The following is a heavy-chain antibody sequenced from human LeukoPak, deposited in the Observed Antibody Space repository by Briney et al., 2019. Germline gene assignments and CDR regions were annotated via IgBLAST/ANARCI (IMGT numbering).Heavy chain of an antibody. CDR2: ISGSGGST. V-gene: IGHV3-23*01. J-gene: IGHJ6*02. CDR3: AKDREYNWNGKRYYYYYGMDV. D-gene: IGHD1-20*01. Sequence: PGGSLRLSCAVSGFTFSSYAMSWVRQAPGKGLEWVSAISGSGGSTYYADSVKGRFTISRDNSKNTLYLQMNSLRAEDTAVYYCAKDREYNWNGKRYYYYYGMDVWGQGTTVTVSS. CDR1: GFTFSSYA.